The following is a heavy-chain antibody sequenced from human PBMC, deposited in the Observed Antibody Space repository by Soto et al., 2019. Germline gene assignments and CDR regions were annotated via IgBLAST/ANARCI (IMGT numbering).Heavy chain of an antibody. J-gene: IGHJ4*02. CDR1: GFTFSSYG. CDR3: AKQPGSYYYDSSGSHLDY. D-gene: IGHD3-22*01. Sequence: GSLRLSCAASGFTFSSYGMHWVRQAPGKGLEWVAVISYDGSNKYYADSVKGRFTISRDNSKNTLYLQMNSLRAEDTAVYYCAKQPGSYYYDSSGSHLDYWGQGTLVTVSS. V-gene: IGHV3-30*18. CDR2: ISYDGSNK.